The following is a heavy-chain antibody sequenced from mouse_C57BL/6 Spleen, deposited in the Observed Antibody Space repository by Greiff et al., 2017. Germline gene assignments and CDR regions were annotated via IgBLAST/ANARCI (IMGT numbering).Heavy chain of an antibody. Sequence: EVHLVESGGGLVKPGGSLKLSCAASGFTFSDYGMHWVRQATEKGLEWVAYISSGSSTIYYADTVKGRFTISRDNAKNTLFLQMTSLRSEDTAMYYCARPNSNYEFAYWGQGTLVTVSA. J-gene: IGHJ3*01. CDR1: GFTFSDYG. CDR2: ISSGSSTI. V-gene: IGHV5-17*01. CDR3: ARPNSNYEFAY. D-gene: IGHD2-5*01.